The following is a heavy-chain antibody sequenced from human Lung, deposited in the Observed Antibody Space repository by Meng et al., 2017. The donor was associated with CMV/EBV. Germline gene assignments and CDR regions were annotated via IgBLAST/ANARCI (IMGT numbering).Heavy chain of an antibody. Sequence: GESXKISCAASGFTFSNARMSWVRQAPGKGLEWVGRFKGTTDGGTTDYAAPVKGRFSISRDDSKKTLHLQMNSLKTEDTAVYFCLYYYDSSGYDDYWGQGTXVTVSS. D-gene: IGHD3-22*01. V-gene: IGHV3-15*01. CDR1: GFTFSNAR. J-gene: IGHJ4*02. CDR2: FKGTTDGGTT. CDR3: LYYYDSSGYDDY.